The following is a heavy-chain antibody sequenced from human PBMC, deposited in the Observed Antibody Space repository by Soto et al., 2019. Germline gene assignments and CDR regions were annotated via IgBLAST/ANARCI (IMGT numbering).Heavy chain of an antibody. CDR1: GGSISSGDYY. D-gene: IGHD5-18*01. V-gene: IGHV4-30-4*01. J-gene: IGHJ5*02. CDR2: IYYSGST. Sequence: PSETLSLTCTVSGGSISSGDYYWSWILQPPGKGLEWIGYIYYSGSTYYNPSLKSRVTISVDTSKNQFSLKLSSVTAADTAVYYCARESMVTPNWFDPWGQGTLVTVSS. CDR3: ARESMVTPNWFDP.